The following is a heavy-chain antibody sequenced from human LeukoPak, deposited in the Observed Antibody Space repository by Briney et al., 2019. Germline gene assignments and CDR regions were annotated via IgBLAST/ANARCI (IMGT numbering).Heavy chain of an antibody. D-gene: IGHD3-10*01. J-gene: IGHJ5*02. CDR1: GGTFSSYA. CDR2: IIPIFGTA. CDR3: ARAMVRGVIKKFDWFDP. Sequence: SVKVSCKASGGTFSSYAISWVRQAPGQGLEWMGGIIPIFGTANCAQKFQGRVTITADKSTSTAYMELSSLRSEDAAVYYCARAMVRGVIKKFDWFDPWGQGTLVTVSS. V-gene: IGHV1-69*06.